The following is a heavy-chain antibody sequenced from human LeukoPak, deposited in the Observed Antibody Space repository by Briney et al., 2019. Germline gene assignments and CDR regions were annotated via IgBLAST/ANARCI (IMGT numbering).Heavy chain of an antibody. V-gene: IGHV4-34*01. Sequence: SETLSLTCAVYGGSFIGYYWSWIRQPPGKGLEWIGEINHSGSTNYNPSLKSRVTISVDTSKNQFSLKLSSVTAADTAVYYCARLPPIAATFDYWGQGTLVTVSS. CDR2: INHSGST. CDR3: ARLPPIAATFDY. CDR1: GGSFIGYY. D-gene: IGHD2-15*01. J-gene: IGHJ4*02.